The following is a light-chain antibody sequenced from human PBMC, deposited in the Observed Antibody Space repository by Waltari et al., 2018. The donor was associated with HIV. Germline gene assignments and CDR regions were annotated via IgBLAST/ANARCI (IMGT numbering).Light chain of an antibody. V-gene: IGLV2-14*03. Sequence: QSALTQPASVSGFLGQSINISCTGISTDSRFYQYVSWYQQHPSKIPRLIIFDINNRPSGVSDHCSGARCGNSASLTFSGLQSGDEAHYYCASNRLDYTLIFGGGTKLTVL. CDR3: ASNRLDYTLI. CDR1: STDSRFYQY. CDR2: DIN. J-gene: IGLJ2*01.